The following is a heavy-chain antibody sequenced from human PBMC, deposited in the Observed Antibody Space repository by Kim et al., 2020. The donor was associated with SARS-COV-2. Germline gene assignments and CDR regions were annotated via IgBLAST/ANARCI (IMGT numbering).Heavy chain of an antibody. CDR3: ARDRILLGSWFDP. J-gene: IGHJ5*02. CDR1: GGSISSGGYY. V-gene: IGHV4-31*03. Sequence: SETLSLTCTVSGGSISSGGYYWSWIRQHPGKGLEWIGYIYYSGSTYYNPSLKSRVTISVDTSKNQFSLKLSSVTAADTAVYYCARDRILLGSWFDPWGQGTLVTVSS. D-gene: IGHD1-26*01. CDR2: IYYSGST.